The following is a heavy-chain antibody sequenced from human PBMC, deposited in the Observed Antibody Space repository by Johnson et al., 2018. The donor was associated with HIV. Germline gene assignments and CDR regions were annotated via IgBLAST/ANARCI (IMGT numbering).Heavy chain of an antibody. J-gene: IGHJ3*02. CDR1: GFTFSSYW. CDR2: INSDGSST. CDR3: AKDREGIVVVASFFDI. Sequence: VQLVESGGGLVQPGGSLRLSCAASGFTFSSYWMHWVRQAPGKGLVWVSRINSDGSSTSYADSVKGRFTISRDNAKNTLYLQMNSLRAEDTAVYYCAKDREGIVVVASFFDIWGQGTMVTVSS. V-gene: IGHV3-74*01. D-gene: IGHD3-22*01.